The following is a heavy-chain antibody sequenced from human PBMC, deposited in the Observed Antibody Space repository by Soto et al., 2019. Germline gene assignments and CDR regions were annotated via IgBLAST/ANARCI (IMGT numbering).Heavy chain of an antibody. J-gene: IGHJ4*02. CDR1: GGSISSGGYS. V-gene: IGHV4-30-2*05. CDR3: AREGYYDSSGVDY. D-gene: IGHD3-22*01. CDR2: IYHSGST. Sequence: ASETLSLTCAVSGGSISSGGYSWSWIRQPPGKGLEWIGYIYHSGSTYYNPSLKSRVTISVDTSKNQFSLKLSSVIAADTAVYYCAREGYYDSSGVDYWGQGTLVTVSS.